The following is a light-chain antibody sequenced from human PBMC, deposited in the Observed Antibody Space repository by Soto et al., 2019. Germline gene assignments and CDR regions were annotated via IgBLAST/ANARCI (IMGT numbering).Light chain of an antibody. J-gene: IGLJ2*01. CDR1: SSDVGGYNY. CDR2: EVS. CDR3: SSYTSSSTLV. Sequence: QSALTQPASVSGCPGQSITISCTGTSSDVGGYNYVLWYQQHPGKAPKLMIYEVSNRPSGVSNRLSGSKSANTASLTISGLQAEDEADDYCSSYTSSSTLVFGGGTKLTVL. V-gene: IGLV2-14*01.